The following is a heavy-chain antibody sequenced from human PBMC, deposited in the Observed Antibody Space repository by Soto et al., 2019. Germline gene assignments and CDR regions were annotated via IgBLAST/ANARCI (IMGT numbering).Heavy chain of an antibody. Sequence: DVQLLESGGHLVQPGGSLRLSCAASGFTFSSYAMSWVRQAPGKGLEWVSSVSAGGDMTYYSDSVKGRFTISRDNSNLALFLQMNSLRIEDTALYYCARGARGGSGSPASYYYSGLDVWGQGPRSPS. CDR2: VSAGGDMT. V-gene: IGHV3-23*01. CDR1: GFTFSSYA. J-gene: IGHJ6*02. CDR3: ARGARGGSGSPASYYYSGLDV. D-gene: IGHD3-10*01.